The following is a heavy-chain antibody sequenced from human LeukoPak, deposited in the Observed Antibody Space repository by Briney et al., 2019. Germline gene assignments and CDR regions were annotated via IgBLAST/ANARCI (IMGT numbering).Heavy chain of an antibody. D-gene: IGHD3-22*01. Sequence: SETLSLTCTVSGGSISSSSYYWGWIRQPPGKGLEWIGSIYYSGSTYYNPSLKSRVTISVDTSKNQFSLKLSSVTAADTAVYYCARQGAYYYGSSGRAGWFDPWGQGTLVTVSS. CDR2: IYYSGST. J-gene: IGHJ5*02. V-gene: IGHV4-39*01. CDR3: ARQGAYYYGSSGRAGWFDP. CDR1: GGSISSSSYY.